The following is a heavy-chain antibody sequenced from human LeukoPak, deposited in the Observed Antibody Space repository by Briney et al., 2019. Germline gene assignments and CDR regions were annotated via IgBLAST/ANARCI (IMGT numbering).Heavy chain of an antibody. CDR3: ARLAVTIDY. V-gene: IGHV4-61*01. Sequence: PSETLSLTCTVSGYSISSGYYWSWIRQPPGKGLERIGYIYYSGSTNYNPSLKSRVTISVDTSKNQFSLKLSSVTAADTAVYYCARLAVTIDYWGQGTLVTVSS. J-gene: IGHJ4*02. CDR1: GYSISSGYY. D-gene: IGHD4-17*01. CDR2: IYYSGST.